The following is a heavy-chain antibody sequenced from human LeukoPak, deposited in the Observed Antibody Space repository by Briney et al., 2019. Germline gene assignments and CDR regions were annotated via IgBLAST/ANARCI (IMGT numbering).Heavy chain of an antibody. CDR1: GITFSSYS. D-gene: IGHD1-26*01. Sequence: GGSLRLSCVASGITFSSYSMNWVRQAPGKGLEWVSYISSFSGTINYADSVKGRFTISRDNSKNTLYLQMNSLRAEDTAVYYCAKVGIVGATGWFDPWGQGTLVTVSS. V-gene: IGHV3-48*01. J-gene: IGHJ5*02. CDR3: AKVGIVGATGWFDP. CDR2: ISSFSGTI.